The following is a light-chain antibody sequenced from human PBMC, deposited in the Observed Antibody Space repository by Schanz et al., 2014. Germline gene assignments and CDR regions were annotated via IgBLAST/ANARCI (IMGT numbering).Light chain of an antibody. V-gene: IGKV3-20*01. J-gene: IGKJ5*01. CDR1: QSVSSTY. CDR2: GAS. CDR3: QQYGSSPPEIT. Sequence: EIVMTQSPGTLSLSPGERATLSCRASQSVSSTYLAWYQQKPGQAPRLLIYGASTRATGIPARFSGSGSGTDFTLTISSLEPEDFAVYYCQQYGSSPPEITFGQGTRLEIK.